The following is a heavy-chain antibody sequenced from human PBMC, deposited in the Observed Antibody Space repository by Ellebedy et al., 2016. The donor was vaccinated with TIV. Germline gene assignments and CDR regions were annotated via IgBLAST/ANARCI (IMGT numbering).Heavy chain of an antibody. Sequence: MPSETLSLTCAVYGGSFSGYYWSWIRQPPGNGLEWIGEINHIGSTNYNPSLKSRVTVSVDTSKNQFSLKLSSVTAADTAVYYCARCPGDTAMVTCYFDYWGQGTLVTVSS. CDR3: ARCPGDTAMVTCYFDY. D-gene: IGHD5-18*01. CDR1: GGSFSGYY. J-gene: IGHJ4*02. CDR2: INHIGST. V-gene: IGHV4-34*01.